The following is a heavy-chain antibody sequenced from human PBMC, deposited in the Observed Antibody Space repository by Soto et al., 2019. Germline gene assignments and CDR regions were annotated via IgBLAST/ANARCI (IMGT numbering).Heavy chain of an antibody. CDR3: ARFYSDILTGYETSXDS. J-gene: IGHJ4*02. CDR1: GYSFSNYG. D-gene: IGHD3-9*01. V-gene: IGHV1-18*01. Sequence: ASVKVSCKASGYSFSNYGISWVRQAPGQGLEWMGWISTYRGNTNYAQNFQGRVTMTTDTSTNIAYMELRSLTSDDTAVYYCARFYSDILTGYETSXDSWGQGTLVTGSS. CDR2: ISTYRGNT.